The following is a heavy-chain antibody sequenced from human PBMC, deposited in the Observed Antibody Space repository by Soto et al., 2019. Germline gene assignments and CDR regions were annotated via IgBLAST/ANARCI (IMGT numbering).Heavy chain of an antibody. D-gene: IGHD3-22*01. CDR3: ARDYYDSSFAY. J-gene: IGHJ4*02. Sequence: TSETLSLTCTVSGGSISSYYWSWIRQPPGKGLEWIGYIYYSGSTNYNPSLKSRVTISVDTSKNQFSLKLSSVTAADTAVYYCARDYYDSSFAYWGQGTLVTVSS. CDR1: GGSISSYY. V-gene: IGHV4-59*01. CDR2: IYYSGST.